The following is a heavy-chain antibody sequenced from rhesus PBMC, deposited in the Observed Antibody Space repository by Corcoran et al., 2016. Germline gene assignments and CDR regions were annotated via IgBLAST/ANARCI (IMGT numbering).Heavy chain of an antibody. CDR1: GATISSGYCY. CDR3: ARDEYSNGGYYLDY. D-gene: IGHD4-23*01. Sequence: QVQLQESGPGVVKPSETLSLTCAVSGATISSGYCYWSWIGQRPGKGLAGIGAIYSNSESTNYHPSLKSRFTNSTDTTKTQFSLKLSSVTATDTAVYYCARDEYSNGGYYLDYWGQGVLVTIAS. CDR2: IYSNSEST. J-gene: IGHJ4*01. V-gene: IGHV4S12*01.